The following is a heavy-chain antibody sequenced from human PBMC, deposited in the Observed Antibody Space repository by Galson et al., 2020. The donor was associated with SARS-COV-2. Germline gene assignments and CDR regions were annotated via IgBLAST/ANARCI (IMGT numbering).Heavy chain of an antibody. CDR3: AAVWSPYYYDSSGYWDLDY. Sequence: SVKVSCKASGFTFTSSAMQWVRQARGQRLEWIGWIVVGSGNTNYAQKFQERVTITRDMSTSPAYMELSSLRSEDTAVYYCAAVWSPYYYDSSGYWDLDYWGQGTLVTVSS. D-gene: IGHD3-22*01. V-gene: IGHV1-58*02. J-gene: IGHJ4*02. CDR1: GFTFTSSA. CDR2: IVVGSGNT.